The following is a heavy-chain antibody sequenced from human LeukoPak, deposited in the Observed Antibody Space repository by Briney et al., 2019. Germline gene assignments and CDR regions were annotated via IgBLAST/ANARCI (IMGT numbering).Heavy chain of an antibody. CDR3: ARKSASGNYPLDY. D-gene: IGHD3-10*01. CDR2: MSADSATT. CDR1: GFTFRSYA. V-gene: IGHV3-23*01. J-gene: IGHJ4*02. Sequence: GGSLRLSCAASGFTFRSYAMSWVRQAPGKGLEWVSVMSADSATTFYADSVKGRFTISRDNAKNTVFFQMSSLRAEDTALYYCARKSASGNYPLDYWGQGTLVTVSS.